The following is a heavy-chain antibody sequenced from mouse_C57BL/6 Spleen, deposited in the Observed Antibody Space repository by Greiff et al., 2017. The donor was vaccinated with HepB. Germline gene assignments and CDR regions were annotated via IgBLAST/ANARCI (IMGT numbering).Heavy chain of an antibody. CDR1: GYAFTNYL. D-gene: IGHD2-4*01. V-gene: IGHV1-54*01. CDR2: INPGSGGT. J-gene: IGHJ3*01. CDR3: ARRGPYYDYP. Sequence: QVQLQQSGAELVRPGTSVKVSCKASGYAFTNYLIEWVKQRPGQGLEWIGVINPGSGGTNYNEKFKGKATLTADKSSSTAYMQLSSLTSEDSAVYFCARRGPYYDYPWGQGTLVTVSA.